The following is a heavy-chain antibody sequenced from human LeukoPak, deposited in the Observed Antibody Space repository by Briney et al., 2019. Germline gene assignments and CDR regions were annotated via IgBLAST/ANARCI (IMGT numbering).Heavy chain of an antibody. Sequence: ASVKVSCKASGYTFTDFGISWVRQAPGQGPEWMGWISAYNGDTNSAQKLQGRVTMTTDTSTSTAYMELRSLRTDDTAVYYCVRDLGAVPLIIFSDFWGQGTLLTVSS. CDR2: ISAYNGDT. CDR3: VRDLGAVPLIIFSDF. D-gene: IGHD2/OR15-2a*01. V-gene: IGHV1-18*01. CDR1: GYTFTDFG. J-gene: IGHJ4*02.